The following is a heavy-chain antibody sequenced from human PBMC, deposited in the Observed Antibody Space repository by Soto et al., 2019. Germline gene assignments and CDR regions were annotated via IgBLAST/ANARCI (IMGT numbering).Heavy chain of an antibody. CDR1: GYTFTGYY. V-gene: IGHV1-2*04. D-gene: IGHD3-22*01. Sequence: ASVKVSCNASGYTFTGYYMHWVRQAPGQGLEWMGWINPNSGGTNYAQKFQGWVTMTRDTSISTAYMELSRLRSDGTAVYYCAISTNMIVVVIGALDSLGKGTRVTVAS. CDR2: INPNSGGT. CDR3: AISTNMIVVVIGALDS. J-gene: IGHJ3*02.